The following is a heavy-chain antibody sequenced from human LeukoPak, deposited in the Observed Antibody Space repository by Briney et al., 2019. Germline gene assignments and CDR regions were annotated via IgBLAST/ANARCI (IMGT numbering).Heavy chain of an antibody. CDR1: GFTFSNAW. CDR2: IKSKTAGGTT. Sequence: GGSLRLSCAASGFTFSNAWMSWVRQAPGKGLEWVGRIKSKTAGGTTDYAAPVKGRFTISRDDSKNTLYLQMNSLKTEDTAMYYCTTGESDSGTYCVDYCFDYWGQGTLVTVSS. D-gene: IGHD1-26*01. CDR3: TTGESDSGTYCVDYCFDY. V-gene: IGHV3-15*01. J-gene: IGHJ4*02.